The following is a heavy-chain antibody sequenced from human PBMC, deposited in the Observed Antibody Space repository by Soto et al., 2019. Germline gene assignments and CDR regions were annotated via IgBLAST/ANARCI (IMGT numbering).Heavy chain of an antibody. CDR2: ISPSTSHI. J-gene: IGHJ6*02. CDR1: GFTFSSCT. V-gene: IGHV3-21*01. CDR3: SGCSGGACHRNYGMDV. D-gene: IGHD2-15*01. Sequence: EVHLVESGGGLVKPGGSLRLSCAVSGFTFSSCTMNWVRQAPGKGLEWVSSISPSTSHIYYTDSVKGRFTISRDNAKNSLFLQMNSLXAEDTAVYYCSGCSGGACHRNYGMDVWGQGTTVTVSS.